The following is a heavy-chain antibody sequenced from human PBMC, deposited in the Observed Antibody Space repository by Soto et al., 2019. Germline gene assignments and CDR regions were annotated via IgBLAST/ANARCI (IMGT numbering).Heavy chain of an antibody. J-gene: IGHJ5*02. CDR3: AGDPDSHYNDSHASSYP. CDR1: GGTFSTYT. Sequence: QVQLVQSGAEVKKPGSSVKVSCKASGGTFSTYTITWVRQAPGQGREWMGRIIPIIGIINYAQKFQGRVTISADKFTGTAYMELTGLRSVDTAVYYCAGDPDSHYNDSHASSYPWGQGTLVTVSS. CDR2: IIPIIGII. V-gene: IGHV1-69*08. D-gene: IGHD4-4*01.